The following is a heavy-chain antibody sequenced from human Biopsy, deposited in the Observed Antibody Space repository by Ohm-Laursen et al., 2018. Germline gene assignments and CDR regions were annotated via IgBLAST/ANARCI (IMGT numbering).Heavy chain of an antibody. V-gene: IGHV1-18*01. CDR1: GYTFTTYG. D-gene: IGHD1-26*01. Sequence: ASVKVSCNVSGYTFTTYGISWVRQAPGQGLEWMGRIIPFTGVTNYAQNFQGKVTITADKSPPTVYVELSTLKPDDTAVYYCATDARWDPSLDAFHVWGQGTQVTVS. J-gene: IGHJ3*01. CDR2: IIPFTGVT. CDR3: ATDARWDPSLDAFHV.